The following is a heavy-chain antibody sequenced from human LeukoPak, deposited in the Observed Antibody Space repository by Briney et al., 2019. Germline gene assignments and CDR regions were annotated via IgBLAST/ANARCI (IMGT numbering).Heavy chain of an antibody. V-gene: IGHV4-59*12. Sequence: SETLSLTCTVSGGSISSYYWSWIRQTPGKGLEWIGYIYYSGSTNYNPSLKSRVTISVDTSKNQFSLKLSSVTAADTAVYYCARVLPDTAMGSGGMDVWGQGTTVTVSS. CDR1: GGSISSYY. D-gene: IGHD5-18*01. J-gene: IGHJ6*02. CDR3: ARVLPDTAMGSGGMDV. CDR2: IYYSGST.